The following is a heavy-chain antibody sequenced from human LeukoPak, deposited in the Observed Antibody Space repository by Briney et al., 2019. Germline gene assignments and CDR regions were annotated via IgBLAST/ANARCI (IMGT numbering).Heavy chain of an antibody. CDR3: ARSGWSTFDP. J-gene: IGHJ5*02. V-gene: IGHV4-38-2*02. D-gene: IGHD6-13*01. CDR2: IYQSGST. CDR1: GYSISSGYY. Sequence: SETLSLTCTVSGYSISSGYYWGWIRQPPGKGLEWIGSIYQSGSTYYNPSLKSRVTISVDTSKNQFSLKLSSVTAADTAVYYCARSGWSTFDPWGQGTLVTVSS.